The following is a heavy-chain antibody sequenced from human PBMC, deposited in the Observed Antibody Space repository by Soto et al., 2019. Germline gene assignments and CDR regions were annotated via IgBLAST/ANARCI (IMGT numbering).Heavy chain of an antibody. V-gene: IGHV3-30*18. CDR3: AKDKFSGYSDKGHGMDV. CDR1: GFTFSSYG. CDR2: ISYDGSNK. D-gene: IGHD5-12*01. J-gene: IGHJ6*02. Sequence: GGSLRLSCAASGFTFSSYGMHWVRQAPGKGLEWVAVISYDGSNKYYADSVKGRFTISRDNSKNTLYLQMNSLRAEDTAVYYCAKDKFSGYSDKGHGMDVWGQGTTVTVSS.